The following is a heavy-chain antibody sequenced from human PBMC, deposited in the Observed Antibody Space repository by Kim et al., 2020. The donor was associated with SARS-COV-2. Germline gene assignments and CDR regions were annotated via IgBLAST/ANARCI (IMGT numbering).Heavy chain of an antibody. CDR3: AVLYASGSYYNQPNNTYLYS. J-gene: IGHJ4*02. Sequence: GGSLRLSCAASGFTFSSYSMNWVRQAPGKGLEWVSSISSSSSYIYYADSVKGRFTISRDNAKNSLYLQMNSLRAEDTAVYYCAVLYASGSYYNQPNNTYLYSWGQGTLVTASS. CDR2: ISSSSSYI. V-gene: IGHV3-21*01. D-gene: IGHD3-10*01. CDR1: GFTFSSYS.